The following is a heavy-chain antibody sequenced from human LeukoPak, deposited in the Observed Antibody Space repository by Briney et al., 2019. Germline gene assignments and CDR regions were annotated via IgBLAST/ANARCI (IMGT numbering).Heavy chain of an antibody. Sequence: GRSLRLSCAASEFTFSSYGMHWVRQAPGKGLEWVAVISYDGSNKYYADSVKGRFTISRDNSKNTLYLQMSSLRAEDTAVYYCAKDQGWELLLYHYYGMGVWGQGTTVTVSS. CDR3: AKDQGWELLLYHYYGMGV. CDR2: ISYDGSNK. D-gene: IGHD1-26*01. V-gene: IGHV3-30*18. J-gene: IGHJ6*02. CDR1: EFTFSSYG.